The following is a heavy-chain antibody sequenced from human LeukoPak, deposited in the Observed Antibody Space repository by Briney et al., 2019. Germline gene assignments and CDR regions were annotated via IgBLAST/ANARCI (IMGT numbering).Heavy chain of an antibody. CDR2: ISSSSSTI. V-gene: IGHV3-48*01. CDR3: ARDFTIFGVVINWFDP. Sequence: GGSLRLSCAASGFTFSSYSMNLVRQAPGKGLEWVSYISSSSSTIYYADSVKGRFTISRDNAKNSLYLQMNSLRAEDTAVYYCARDFTIFGVVINWFDPWGQGTLVTVSS. D-gene: IGHD3-3*01. CDR1: GFTFSSYS. J-gene: IGHJ5*02.